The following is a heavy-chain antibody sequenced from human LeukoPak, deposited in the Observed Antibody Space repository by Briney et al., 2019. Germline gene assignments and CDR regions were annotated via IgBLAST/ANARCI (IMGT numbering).Heavy chain of an antibody. CDR3: ARDTGYFDY. D-gene: IGHD4-11*01. V-gene: IGHV4-31*03. CDR1: GGSISSGTYY. CDR2: IYYSGST. Sequence: PPETLSLTCTVSGGSISSGTYYWSWIRQHPGKGLEWIGDIYYSGSTYYNPSLKSRVTISLDTSKKQFSLKLSSVTAADTAVYYCARDTGYFDYWGQGTLVTVSS. J-gene: IGHJ4*02.